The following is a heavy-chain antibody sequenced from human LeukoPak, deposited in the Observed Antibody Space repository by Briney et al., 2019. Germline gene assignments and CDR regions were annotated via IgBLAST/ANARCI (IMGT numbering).Heavy chain of an antibody. CDR3: ARHYSGWAFDY. D-gene: IGHD5-12*01. Sequence: SETLSLTCTISGVSISNYYWSWIRYPPGKGLECLGYIYQGTTNYNPSLNSRVTISVDTSMNQVFLKLTSVTAADTAVYFCARHYSGWAFDYWGQGTLVTVSS. J-gene: IGHJ4*02. CDR1: GVSISNYY. V-gene: IGHV4-59*08. CDR2: IYQGTT.